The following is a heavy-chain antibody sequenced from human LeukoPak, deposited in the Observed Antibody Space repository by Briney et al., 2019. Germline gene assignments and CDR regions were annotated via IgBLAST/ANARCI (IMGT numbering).Heavy chain of an antibody. CDR1: GYPFRYYP. J-gene: IGHJ4*02. V-gene: IGHV3-23*01. CDR3: AKDLGDWSAAQIDC. CDR2: ISGNDGNT. Sequence: GGSLLLSFSTPGYPFRYYPMAWVPRARGWGLEWVPPISGNDGNTNYADTVKGRFTISRDNSKNTVYLQMNSLRAEDTAVYYCAKDLGDWSAAQIDCWGQGTLVTVSS. D-gene: IGHD3/OR15-3a*01.